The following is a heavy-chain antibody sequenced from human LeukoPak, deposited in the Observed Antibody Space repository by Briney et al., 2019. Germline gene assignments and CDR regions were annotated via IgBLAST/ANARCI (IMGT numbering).Heavy chain of an antibody. D-gene: IGHD3-22*01. CDR1: GYTLTSYY. J-gene: IGHJ4*02. V-gene: IGHV1-46*01. CDR3: AREANYDSSGYYSDY. Sequence: GASVKVSCKASGYTLTSYYMHWVRQAPGQGLEWMGIINPSGGSTSYAQKFQGRVTMTRDTSTSTVYMELSSLRSEDTAVYYCAREANYDSSGYYSDYWGQGTLVTVSS. CDR2: INPSGGST.